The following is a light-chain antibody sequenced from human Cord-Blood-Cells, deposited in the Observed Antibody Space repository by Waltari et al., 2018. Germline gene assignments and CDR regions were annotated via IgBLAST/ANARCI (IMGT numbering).Light chain of an antibody. J-gene: IGLJ2*01. CDR2: EGS. CDR1: SSDVGSYNL. V-gene: IGLV2-23*01. CDR3: CSYAGSSTYGV. Sequence: QSALTQPASVSGSPGPSITISCTGTSSDVGSYNLVPWYQQHPGKAPKLMIYEGSKRPSGVSNRFSGSKSGNTASLTISGLQAEDEADYYCCSYAGSSTYGVFGGGTKLAVL.